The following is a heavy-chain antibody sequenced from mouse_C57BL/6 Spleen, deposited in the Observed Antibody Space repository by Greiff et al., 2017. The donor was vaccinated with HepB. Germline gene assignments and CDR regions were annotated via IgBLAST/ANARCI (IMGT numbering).Heavy chain of an antibody. CDR2: ILPGSGST. V-gene: IGHV1-9*01. J-gene: IGHJ1*03. CDR1: GYTFTGYW. Sequence: QVQLQQSGAELMKPGASVKLSCKATGYTFTGYWIEWVKQRPGHGLEWIGEILPGSGSTNYHEKFKGKATFTADTSSNTAYMQRSSLTTEDSAIYYCARREYFDVWGTGTTVTVSS. CDR3: ARREYFDV.